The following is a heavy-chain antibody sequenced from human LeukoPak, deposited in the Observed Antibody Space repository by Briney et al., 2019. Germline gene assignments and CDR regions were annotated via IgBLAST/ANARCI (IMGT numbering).Heavy chain of an antibody. CDR1: GYTFTSYD. D-gene: IGHD5-12*01. V-gene: IGHV1-8*03. Sequence: ASVKVSCKASGYTFTSYDINWVRQATGQGLEWMGWMNPNSGNTGYAQKFQGRVTITRNTSISTAYMVLSSLRSEDTAVYYCARGRAWLRLTSFDYWGQGTLVTVSS. CDR2: MNPNSGNT. J-gene: IGHJ4*02. CDR3: ARGRAWLRLTSFDY.